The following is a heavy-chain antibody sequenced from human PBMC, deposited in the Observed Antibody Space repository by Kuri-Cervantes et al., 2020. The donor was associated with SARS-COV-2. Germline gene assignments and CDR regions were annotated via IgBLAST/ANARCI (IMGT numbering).Heavy chain of an antibody. J-gene: IGHJ5*02. CDR3: ATGPVIDFHYWFDP. CDR1: GYTLTELS. CDR2: FDPEDGET. Sequence: ASVKVSCKVSGYTLTELSMHWVRQAPGKGLEWMGGFDPEDGETIYAQKFQGRVTMTEDTSTDTAYMELSSLRSEDTAVYYCATGPVIDFHYWFDPWGQGTLVPSPQ. D-gene: IGHD3/OR15-3a*01. V-gene: IGHV1-24*01.